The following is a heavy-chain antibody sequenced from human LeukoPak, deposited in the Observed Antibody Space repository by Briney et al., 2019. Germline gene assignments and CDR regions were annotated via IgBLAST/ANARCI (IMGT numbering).Heavy chain of an antibody. CDR3: ARDSGYSYGPLDH. CDR1: GYTFTVYY. J-gene: IGHJ4*02. CDR2: INPNSGGT. Sequence: ASVKLSCKASGYTFTVYYMHWVRQAPGQGLEWMGWINPNSGGTNYAQKFQGRVTMTRDTSISTAYMELSRLRSDDTAVYYCARDSGYSYGPLDHWGQGALVTVSS. V-gene: IGHV1-2*02. D-gene: IGHD5-18*01.